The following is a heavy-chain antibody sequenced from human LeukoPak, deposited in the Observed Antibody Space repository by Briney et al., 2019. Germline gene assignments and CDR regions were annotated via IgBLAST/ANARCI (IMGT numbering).Heavy chain of an antibody. Sequence: ASVKVSCKASGYTFTGYYMHWVRQAPGQGLEWMGWINPNSGGTNYAQKFQGRVTMTRDTSISTAYMELSRLRSDDTAVYYCARTRGGYSYDAFDIWGQGTMVTVSS. CDR1: GYTFTGYY. V-gene: IGHV1-2*02. D-gene: IGHD5-12*01. CDR2: INPNSGGT. CDR3: ARTRGGYSYDAFDI. J-gene: IGHJ3*02.